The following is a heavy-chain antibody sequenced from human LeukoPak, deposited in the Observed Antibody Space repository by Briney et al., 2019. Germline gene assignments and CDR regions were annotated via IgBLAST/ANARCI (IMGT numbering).Heavy chain of an antibody. CDR1: GFTFSSYS. Sequence: GGSLRLSCAASGFTFSSYSMNWVRQAPGKGLEWVSSISSSSSYIYYADSVKGRFTISRDNAKNSLYLQMNSLRAEDTAVYYCARGRWLGGATVADYWGQGTLVTVSS. J-gene: IGHJ4*02. V-gene: IGHV3-21*01. CDR3: ARGRWLGGATVADY. CDR2: ISSSSSYI. D-gene: IGHD1-26*01.